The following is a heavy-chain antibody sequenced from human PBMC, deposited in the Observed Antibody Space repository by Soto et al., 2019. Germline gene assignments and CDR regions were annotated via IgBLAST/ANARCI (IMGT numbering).Heavy chain of an antibody. CDR3: ARHREPGYYDSSGYSLDY. V-gene: IGHV5-51*01. J-gene: IGHJ4*02. CDR1: GYSFSNYW. CDR2: IYPGDSDT. Sequence: PGESLKISCEGFGYSFSNYWIAWVRQMPGKGLEWMGIIYPGDSDTRYSPSFEGLVTITADKSISTAYLQWSSLKASDTAMYYCARHREPGYYDSSGYSLDYWGQGTLVTVSS. D-gene: IGHD3-22*01.